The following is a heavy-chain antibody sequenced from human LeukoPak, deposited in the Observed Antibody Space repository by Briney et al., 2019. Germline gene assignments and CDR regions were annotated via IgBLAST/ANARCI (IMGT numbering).Heavy chain of an antibody. CDR2: LYYSGST. CDR3: ARHYPPSHYFDY. CDR1: GYSMSNGYY. D-gene: IGHD3-10*01. V-gene: IGHV4-38-2*01. J-gene: IGHJ4*02. Sequence: SETLSLTCAVSGYSMSNGYYWGWIRQPPGKGLEWIGSLYYSGSTYYNPSLKSRVTISVDTSKNQFSLKLSSVTAADTAVYYCARHYPPSHYFDYWGQGTLVTVSS.